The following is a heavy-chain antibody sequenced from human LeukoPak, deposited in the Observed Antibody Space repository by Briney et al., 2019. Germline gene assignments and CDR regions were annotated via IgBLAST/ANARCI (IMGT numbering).Heavy chain of an antibody. CDR2: IKQDGSEK. CDR1: GFTFSSYE. Sequence: GGSLRLSCAASGFTFSSYEMNWVRQAPGKGLEWVANIKQDGSEKYYVDSVKGRFTISRDNAKNSLYLQMNSLRAEDTAVYYCAREAAMVRGVTPSGYFDYWGQGTLVTVSS. D-gene: IGHD3-10*01. CDR3: AREAAMVRGVTPSGYFDY. V-gene: IGHV3-7*01. J-gene: IGHJ4*02.